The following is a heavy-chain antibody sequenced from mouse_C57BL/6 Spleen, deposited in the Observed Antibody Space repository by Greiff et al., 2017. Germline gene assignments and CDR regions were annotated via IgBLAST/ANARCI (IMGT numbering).Heavy chain of an antibody. CDR2: IYPGDGDT. CDR3: ARSPFTPYYAMDY. V-gene: IGHV1-82*01. CDR1: GYAFSSSW. Sequence: QVQLQQSGPELVKPGASVKISCKASGYAFSSSWMNWVKQRPGKGLEWIGRIYPGDGDTNYNGKFKGKATLTADKSSSTAYMQLSSLTSEDSAVYFCARSPFTPYYAMDYWCQGTSVTVSS. J-gene: IGHJ4*01.